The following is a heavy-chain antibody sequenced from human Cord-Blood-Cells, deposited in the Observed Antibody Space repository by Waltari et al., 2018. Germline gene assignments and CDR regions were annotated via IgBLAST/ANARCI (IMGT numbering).Heavy chain of an antibody. CDR3: ARGDSSWYYYGMDV. CDR2: IYYSGST. J-gene: IGHJ6*02. Sequence: QVQLQESGPGLVKPSQTLSLTCTVSGGSISSGAYYWSWIRQPPGKGLEWIGYIYYSGSTYYNPSLKSRVTISVDTSKHQFSLKLSSVTAADTAVYYCARGDSSWYYYGMDVWGQGTTVTVSS. V-gene: IGHV4-30-4*01. D-gene: IGHD6-13*01. CDR1: GGSISSGAYY.